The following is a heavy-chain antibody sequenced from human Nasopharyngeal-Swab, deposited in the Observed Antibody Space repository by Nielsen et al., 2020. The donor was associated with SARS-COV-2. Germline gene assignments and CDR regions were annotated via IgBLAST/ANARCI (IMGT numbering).Heavy chain of an antibody. Sequence: WIRRPPGKGLEWIGEINHSGSTNYNPSLKSRVTISVDTSKNQFSLKLSSVTAADTAVYYCARAIFGVVIIFNYYYMDVWGKGTTVTVSS. J-gene: IGHJ6*03. CDR3: ARAIFGVVIIFNYYYMDV. CDR2: INHSGST. V-gene: IGHV4-34*01. D-gene: IGHD3-3*01.